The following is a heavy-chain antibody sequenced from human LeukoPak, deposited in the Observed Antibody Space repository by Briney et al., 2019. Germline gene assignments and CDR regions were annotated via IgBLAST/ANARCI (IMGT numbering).Heavy chain of an antibody. CDR3: AGERGSSWDFDY. D-gene: IGHD6-13*01. Sequence: SETLSLTCTVSGGSISSYYWSWIRQPPGKGLEWIGYIYYSGSTNYNPSLKSRVTISVDTSKNQFSLKLSSVTAADTAVYYCAGERGSSWDFDYWGQGTLVTVSS. J-gene: IGHJ4*02. V-gene: IGHV4-59*01. CDR1: GGSISSYY. CDR2: IYYSGST.